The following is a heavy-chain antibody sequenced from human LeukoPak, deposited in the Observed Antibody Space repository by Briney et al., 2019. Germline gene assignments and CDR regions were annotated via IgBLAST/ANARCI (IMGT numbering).Heavy chain of an antibody. V-gene: IGHV4-59*08. CDR2: VFDSGGT. D-gene: IGHD2-15*01. CDR1: GGSISNYL. CDR3: ARVGRVMVVAATRRNAFDI. Sequence: SDTLSLTCTVSGGSISNYLWSWIRQPPGKGLEWIGYVFDSGGTNYNPSLKSRVTISVDTSKNQFSLKLSSVTAADTAVYYCARVGRVMVVAATRRNAFDIWGQGTMVTVSS. J-gene: IGHJ3*02.